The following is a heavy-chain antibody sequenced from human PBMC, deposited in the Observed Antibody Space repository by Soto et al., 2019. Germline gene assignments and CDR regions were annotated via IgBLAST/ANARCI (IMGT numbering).Heavy chain of an antibody. CDR3: AREYTAWPLAYGLDV. J-gene: IGHJ6*02. CDR2: ISSRSDI. CDR1: GFTFSTYS. V-gene: IGHV3-21*01. Sequence: GGSLRLSCVGSGFTFSTYSISWVRQAPGKGLEWVSSISSRSDIYYADSVKGRFTISRDNAKNSVSLQMNSLRAEDTAVYYCAREYTAWPLAYGLDVWGQGTTVTVSS. D-gene: IGHD2-2*02.